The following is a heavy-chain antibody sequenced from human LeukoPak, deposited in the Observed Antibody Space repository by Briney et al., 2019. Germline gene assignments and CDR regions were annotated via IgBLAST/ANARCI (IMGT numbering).Heavy chain of an antibody. V-gene: IGHV3-33*01. CDR2: IWYDGSNK. J-gene: IGHJ4*02. D-gene: IGHD3-22*01. CDR3: ARDSLPDPMYCYDSSGYCDY. CDR1: GFTFSSYG. Sequence: GRSLRLSCAASGFTFSSYGMHWVRQAPGKGLEWVAVIWYDGSNKYYADSVKGRFTISRDNSKNTLYLQMNSLRAEDTAVYYCARDSLPDPMYCYDSSGYCDYWGQGTLVTVSS.